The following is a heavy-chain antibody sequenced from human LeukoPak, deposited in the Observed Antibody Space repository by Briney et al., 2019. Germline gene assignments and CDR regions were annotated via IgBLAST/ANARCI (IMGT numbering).Heavy chain of an antibody. CDR2: VYYSGRT. CDR1: GGSISTYY. D-gene: IGHD3-10*01. CDR3: ARDGYYYGSGSDY. J-gene: IGHJ4*02. Sequence: SETLSLTCTVSGGSISTYYWNWIRQPPGKGLEWIGYVYYSGRTNYNPSLKSRVTISVDTSKNQFSLKLSSVTAADTAVYYCARDGYYYGSGSDYWGQGTLVTVSS. V-gene: IGHV4-59*12.